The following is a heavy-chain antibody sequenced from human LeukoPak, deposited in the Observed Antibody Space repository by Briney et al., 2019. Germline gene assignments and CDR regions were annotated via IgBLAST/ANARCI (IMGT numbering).Heavy chain of an antibody. D-gene: IGHD1-26*01. J-gene: IGHJ3*02. Sequence: ASVKVSCKASVYTFTSYYMHWVRQAPGQGLERVGIINPSGGSTSYAQKFQGRVTMTRDTSTSTVYMELSSLRSEDTAVYYCARDLRELPRADAFDIWGQGTMVTVSS. V-gene: IGHV1-46*03. CDR2: INPSGGST. CDR3: ARDLRELPRADAFDI. CDR1: VYTFTSYY.